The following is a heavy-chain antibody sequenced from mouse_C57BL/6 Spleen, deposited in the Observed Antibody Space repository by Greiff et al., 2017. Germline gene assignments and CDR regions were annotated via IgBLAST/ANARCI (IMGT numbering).Heavy chain of an antibody. Sequence: QVQLQQSGPELVKPGASVKLSCKASGFSFTCYYIHWVKQRPGQGLEWIGWISPGSGNIKYNEKFTGQATLSADTSSHTTYMQLSSLTSKDSAVYYCARDSGYDYWGQGTTLTVSA. V-gene: IGHV1-66*01. J-gene: IGHJ2*01. CDR3: ARDSGYDY. D-gene: IGHD3-2*02. CDR2: ISPGSGNI. CDR1: GFSFTCYY.